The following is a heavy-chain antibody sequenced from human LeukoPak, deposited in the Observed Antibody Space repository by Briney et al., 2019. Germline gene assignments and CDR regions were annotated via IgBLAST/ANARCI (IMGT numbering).Heavy chain of an antibody. J-gene: IGHJ4*02. Sequence: SETLSLTCAVYGGSFSGYYWSWIRQPPGKGLEWIGEINHSGSTNYNPSLKSRVTISVDTSKNQLSLKLSSVTAADTAVYYCARGLGYSSGWYGMDFDYWGQGTLVTVSS. CDR3: ARGLGYSSGWYGMDFDY. V-gene: IGHV4-34*01. CDR1: GGSFSGYY. CDR2: INHSGST. D-gene: IGHD6-19*01.